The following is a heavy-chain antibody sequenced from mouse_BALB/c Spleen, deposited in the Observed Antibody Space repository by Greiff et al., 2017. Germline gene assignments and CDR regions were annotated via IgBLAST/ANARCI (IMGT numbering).Heavy chain of an antibody. CDR1: GYTFTSYW. CDR2: IYPGNSDT. V-gene: IGHV1-5*01. D-gene: IGHD1-2*01. CDR3: TRRILRLWYFDV. J-gene: IGHJ1*01. Sequence: EVQRVESGTVLARPGASVKMSCKASGYTFTSYWMHWVKQRPGQGLEWIGAIYPGNSDTSYNQKFKGKAKLTAVTSTSTAYMELSSLTNEDSAVYYCTRRILRLWYFDVWGAGTTVTVSS.